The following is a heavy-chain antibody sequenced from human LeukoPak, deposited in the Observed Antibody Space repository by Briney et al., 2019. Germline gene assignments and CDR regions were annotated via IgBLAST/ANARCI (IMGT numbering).Heavy chain of an antibody. V-gene: IGHV3-23*01. Sequence: GGSLRLSCAASGFTFSSYAMNWVRQTPGKGLEWVSGLSGDGGSTHYADSVKGRFTISRDNSKSTLYLQVNSLKAEDTAVYYGAKDRALGSFSCYDYLGQGTMVTVSS. CDR1: GFTFSSYA. J-gene: IGHJ4*02. CDR2: LSGDGGST. CDR3: AKDRALGSFSCYDY. D-gene: IGHD2-2*01.